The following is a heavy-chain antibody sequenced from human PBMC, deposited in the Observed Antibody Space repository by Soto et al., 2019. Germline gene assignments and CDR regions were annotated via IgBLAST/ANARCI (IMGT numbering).Heavy chain of an antibody. CDR1: GGSFSGYY. CDR3: ARATPRSYSNYSYRF. V-gene: IGHV4-34*01. J-gene: IGHJ4*02. CDR2: INHSGST. Sequence: QVQLQQWGAGLLKPSETLSLTCAVYGGSFSGYYWSWIRQPPGKGLEWIGEINHSGSTNYNPSLKRRVTISVDTSKNQFSLKLSSVTAADTAVSYCARATPRSYSNYSYRFWGQGTLVTVSS. D-gene: IGHD4-4*01.